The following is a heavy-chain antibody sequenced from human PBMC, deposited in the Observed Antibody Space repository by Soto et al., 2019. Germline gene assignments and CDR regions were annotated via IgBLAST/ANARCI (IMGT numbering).Heavy chain of an antibody. J-gene: IGHJ3*02. CDR3: ARGVRGDYAYDAFDI. Sequence: ASVKVSCKASGYTFTGYYMHWVRQAPGLGLEWMGWINPNSGGTNYAQKFQGWVTMTRDTSISTAYMELSRLRSDDTAVYYCARGVRGDYAYDAFDIWGQGTMVTVSS. V-gene: IGHV1-2*04. CDR1: GYTFTGYY. D-gene: IGHD4-17*01. CDR2: INPNSGGT.